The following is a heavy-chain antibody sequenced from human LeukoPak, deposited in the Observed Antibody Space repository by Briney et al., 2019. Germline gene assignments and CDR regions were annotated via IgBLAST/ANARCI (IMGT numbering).Heavy chain of an antibody. Sequence: GGSLRLSCASSGFTFSQYYMSELGQAPGKGLEWVSYISSSSSYTNYADSVKGRFTISRDNAKNSLYLQMNSLRAEDTAVYYCAMATIEVVISYSGQGTLVTVSS. CDR2: ISSSSSYT. D-gene: IGHD5-24*01. CDR1: GFTFSQYY. CDR3: AMATIEVVISY. J-gene: IGHJ4*02. V-gene: IGHV3-11*03.